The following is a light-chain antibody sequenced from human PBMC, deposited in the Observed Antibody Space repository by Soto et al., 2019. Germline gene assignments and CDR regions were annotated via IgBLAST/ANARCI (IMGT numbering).Light chain of an antibody. J-gene: IGKJ1*01. Sequence: EIVLTQSPGTLSLSPGESVTLSCRASQYVSSNFLAWYQHKPGQAPRLLIYGASNRATGIPDRFSGGGSGTDFTLTISRLEPDDFATYYCQHYNSYSEAFGQGTKVDIK. CDR3: QHYNSYSEA. CDR2: GAS. V-gene: IGKV3-20*01. CDR1: QYVSSNF.